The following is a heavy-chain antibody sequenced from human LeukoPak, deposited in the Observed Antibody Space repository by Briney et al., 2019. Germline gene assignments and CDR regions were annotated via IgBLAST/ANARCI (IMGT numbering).Heavy chain of an antibody. CDR2: ISGSGGST. J-gene: IGHJ4*02. Sequence: PGGSLRLSCAASGFTFSSYAMSWVRQAPGKGLEWVSAISGSGGSTYYADSVKGRFTISRDNSKNTLYLQMNSLRAEDTAVYYCARGPWPDVGSSGYFPSYWGQGTLVTVSS. CDR1: GFTFSSYA. CDR3: ARGPWPDVGSSGYFPSY. V-gene: IGHV3-23*01. D-gene: IGHD3-22*01.